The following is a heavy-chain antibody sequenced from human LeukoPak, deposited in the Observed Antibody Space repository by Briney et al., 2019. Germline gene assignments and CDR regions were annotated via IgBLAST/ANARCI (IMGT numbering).Heavy chain of an antibody. CDR2: IYYSGST. D-gene: IGHD3-22*01. J-gene: IGHJ3*02. CDR3: ARHFYPYYYDSSGYYWFHNAFDI. Sequence: SETLSLTCTVSGGSISSYYWSWIRQPPGKGLEWIGYIYYSGSTNYKPSLKSRVTISVDTSKNQFSLKLSSVTAADTAVYYCARHFYPYYYDSSGYYWFHNAFDIWGQGTMVTVSS. CDR1: GGSISSYY. V-gene: IGHV4-59*08.